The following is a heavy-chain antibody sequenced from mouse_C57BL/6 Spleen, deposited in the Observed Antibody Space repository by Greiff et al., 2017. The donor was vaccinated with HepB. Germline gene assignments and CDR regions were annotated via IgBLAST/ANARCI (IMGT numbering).Heavy chain of an antibody. D-gene: IGHD1-1*01. CDR1: GYTFTSYG. V-gene: IGHV1-81*01. J-gene: IGHJ1*03. CDR3: APHYYGSRTGYFDV. CDR2: IYPRSGNT. Sequence: VQLQHSGAELARPGASVKLSCKASGYTFTSYGISWVKQRTGQGLEWIGEIYPRSGNTYYNEKFKGKATLTADKSSSTAYMELRSLTSEDSAVYFCAPHYYGSRTGYFDVWGTGTTVTVSS.